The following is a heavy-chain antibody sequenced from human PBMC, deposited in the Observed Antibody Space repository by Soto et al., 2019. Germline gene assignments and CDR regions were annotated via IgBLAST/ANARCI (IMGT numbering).Heavy chain of an antibody. D-gene: IGHD6-19*01. CDR2: IIPIFAAA. Sequence: SMKVFCKASGGTLRSYAISWGRQAPGQGLEWMGGIIPIFAAANYAQKFQGRVTITADESTSTAYMELSSLRSEDTAVYYCARDRVAVAGFYYWGQGTLVTVSS. CDR1: GGTLRSYA. J-gene: IGHJ4*02. V-gene: IGHV1-69*01. CDR3: ARDRVAVAGFYY.